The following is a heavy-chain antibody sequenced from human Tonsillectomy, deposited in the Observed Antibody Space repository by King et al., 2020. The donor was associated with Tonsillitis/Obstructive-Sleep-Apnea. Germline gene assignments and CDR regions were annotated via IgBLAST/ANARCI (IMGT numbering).Heavy chain of an antibody. CDR1: GGSFSGYY. V-gene: IGHV4-34*01. CDR3: AGGESNYGDYSDYYYYYMDV. D-gene: IGHD4-17*01. J-gene: IGHJ6*03. CDR2: INHSGST. Sequence: VQLQQWGAGLLKPSETLSLTCAVYGGSFSGYYWSWILQTPGQGLDGMGEINHSGSTNYNQSPKCRVTTSVDTSKNLFALQVSSVTAADTAVYYCAGGESNYGDYSDYYYYYMDVWGKGTTVTVSS.